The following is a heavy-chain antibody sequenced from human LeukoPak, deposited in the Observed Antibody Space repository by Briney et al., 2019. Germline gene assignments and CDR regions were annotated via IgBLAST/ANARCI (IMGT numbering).Heavy chain of an antibody. D-gene: IGHD3-22*01. Sequence: GESLKISCKGSGYSFTSYWIGWVRQMPGKGLEWMGIIYPGDSDTRYSPSFQGQVTISADKSIGTAYLQWSSLKTSDTAMYYCARSYYYDSSGIDYWGQGTLVTVSS. CDR2: IYPGDSDT. V-gene: IGHV5-51*01. J-gene: IGHJ4*02. CDR3: ARSYYYDSSGIDY. CDR1: GYSFTSYW.